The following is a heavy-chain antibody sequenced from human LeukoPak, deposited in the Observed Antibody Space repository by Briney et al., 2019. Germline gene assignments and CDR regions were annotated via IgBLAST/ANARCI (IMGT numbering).Heavy chain of an antibody. CDR1: GGSISSYY. J-gene: IGHJ4*02. D-gene: IGHD3-10*01. V-gene: IGHV4-59*08. CDR2: IYYSGST. CDR3: ARLVPQWFGESGGLDY. Sequence: SETLSLTRTVSGGSISSYYWSWIRQPPGKGLEWIGYIYYSGSTNYNPSLKSRVTISVDTSKNQFSLKLSSVTAADTAVYYCARLVPQWFGESGGLDYWGQGTLVTVSS.